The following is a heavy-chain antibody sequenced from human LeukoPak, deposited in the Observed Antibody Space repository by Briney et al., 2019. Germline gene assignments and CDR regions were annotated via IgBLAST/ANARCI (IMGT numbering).Heavy chain of an antibody. J-gene: IGHJ5*02. D-gene: IGHD2-2*01. CDR3: AKGASSSTSCRFDP. CDR1: GFSFSSYA. V-gene: IGHV3-23*01. Sequence: PGGSLRLSCAASGFSFSSYAMSWVRQAPGKGLECVSNISGSGGSIYYADSVKGRFTISRDNAKNTLYLQMNSLRAQDTAVYYNAKGASSSTSCRFDPSGEGVLVTVSS. CDR2: ISGSGGSI.